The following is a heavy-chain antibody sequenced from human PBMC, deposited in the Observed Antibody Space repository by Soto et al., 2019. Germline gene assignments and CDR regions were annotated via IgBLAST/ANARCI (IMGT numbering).Heavy chain of an antibody. D-gene: IGHD1-26*01. V-gene: IGHV4-4*07. CDR2: VYTSGGT. Sequence: KPSETLSLTCTVSGDSMTKYYWSWSRQPAGKGLEWIGRVYTSGGTNYNPSLKSRVTMSIDTSNNHFSLTLKSVTAADTAVYYCARTVGAAYYFDFWGQGALVTVSS. J-gene: IGHJ4*02. CDR1: GDSMTKYY. CDR3: ARTVGAAYYFDF.